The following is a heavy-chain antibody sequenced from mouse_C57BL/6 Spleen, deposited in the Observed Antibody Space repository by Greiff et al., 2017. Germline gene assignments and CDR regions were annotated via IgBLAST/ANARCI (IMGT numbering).Heavy chain of an antibody. CDR3: AMITTVVASDY. D-gene: IGHD1-1*01. Sequence: VQLQQPGAELVKPGASVKLSCKASGYTFTSYWMPWVKQRPGQGLEWIGMIHPNSGSTNYNEKFKSKATLTVDKSSSTAYMQLSSLTSEDSAVYYCAMITTVVASDYWGQGTTLTVSS. CDR1: GYTFTSYW. J-gene: IGHJ2*01. V-gene: IGHV1-64*01. CDR2: IHPNSGST.